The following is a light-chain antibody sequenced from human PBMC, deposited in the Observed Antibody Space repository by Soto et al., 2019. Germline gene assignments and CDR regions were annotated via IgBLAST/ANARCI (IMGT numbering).Light chain of an antibody. CDR2: DVS. CDR3: SSYSSSDTWV. J-gene: IGLJ3*02. V-gene: IGLV2-18*02. Sequence: QSALTQPASVSGSPGQSITISCTGTSSDVGAYNRVSWYQQPPGTAPKLLIYDVSARPSGVPDRFSGSKSGNTASLTISGLLAEDESDYYCSSYSSSDTWVFGVGTK. CDR1: SSDVGAYNR.